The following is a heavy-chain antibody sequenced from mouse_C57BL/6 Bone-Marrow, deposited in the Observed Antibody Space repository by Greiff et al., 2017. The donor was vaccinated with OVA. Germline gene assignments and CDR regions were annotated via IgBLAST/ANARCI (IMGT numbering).Heavy chain of an antibody. CDR1: GFTFSSYA. CDR2: ISDGGSYT. V-gene: IGHV5-4*01. J-gene: IGHJ4*01. D-gene: IGHD2-4*01. CDR3: ARDRAMITTNAMDY. Sequence: EVKVVESGGGLVKPGGSLKLSCAASGFTFSSYAMSWVRQTPEKRLEWVATISDGGSYTYYPDNVKGRFPISRDNAKNNLYLQMSHLKSEDTAMYYCARDRAMITTNAMDYWGQGTSVTVSS.